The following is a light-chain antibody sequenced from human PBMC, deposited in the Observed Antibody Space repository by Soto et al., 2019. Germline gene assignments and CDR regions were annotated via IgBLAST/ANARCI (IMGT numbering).Light chain of an antibody. CDR2: RNN. Sequence: QSVQTQPPSASGTPGQRVTISCSGSSSNIGSNYVYWYQQLPGTAPKLLIYRNNQRPSGVPDRLSGSKSGTSASLAISGLRSEDEADYYCAAWDDSLSGLYVFGTGTKVTVL. V-gene: IGLV1-47*01. CDR1: SSNIGSNY. CDR3: AAWDDSLSGLYV. J-gene: IGLJ1*01.